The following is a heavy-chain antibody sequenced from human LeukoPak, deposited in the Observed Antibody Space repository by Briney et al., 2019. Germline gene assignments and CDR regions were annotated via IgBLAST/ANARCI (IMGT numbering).Heavy chain of an antibody. Sequence: GGSLRLSCAASGFTFSSSWMTWVRQAPGKGLEWVASIREDGSVKTSVDSVKGRFTISRDNAKNSVYLQMDSLRAEDTAVYYCARGPTYGQAFDYWGQGTLVSVSS. V-gene: IGHV3-7*01. J-gene: IGHJ4*02. CDR3: ARGPTYGQAFDY. CDR1: GFTFSSSW. CDR2: IREDGSVK. D-gene: IGHD3-10*01.